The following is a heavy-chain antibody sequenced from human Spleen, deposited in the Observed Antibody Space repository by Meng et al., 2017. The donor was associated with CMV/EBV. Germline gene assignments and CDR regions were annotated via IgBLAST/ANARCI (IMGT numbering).Heavy chain of an antibody. CDR1: SYS. CDR2: ISSSSSSI. V-gene: IGHV3-21*01. CDR3: ARDGAVGYCRGTSCFRAFDI. Sequence: SYSMNWVRQATWKGLEWVSYISSSSSSIYYADSMKGRFTISRDNAKNSLYLQMNSLRAEDTAVYYCARDGAVGYCRGTSCFRAFDIWGQGTMVTVSS. D-gene: IGHD2-2*03. J-gene: IGHJ3*02.